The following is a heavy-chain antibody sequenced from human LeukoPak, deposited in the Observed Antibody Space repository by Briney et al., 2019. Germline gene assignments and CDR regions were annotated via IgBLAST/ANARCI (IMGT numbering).Heavy chain of an antibody. Sequence: GGSLRLSCAASGFTFSSYWMSWVRQAPGKGLEWVANIKQDGSEKYYVDSVKGRFTISRDNAKNSLYLQMSSLRAEDTAVYYCARDGYSSSLYYYFYGMDVWGQGTTVTVSS. CDR1: GFTFSSYW. CDR3: ARDGYSSSLYYYFYGMDV. CDR2: IKQDGSEK. V-gene: IGHV3-7*03. J-gene: IGHJ6*02. D-gene: IGHD6-13*01.